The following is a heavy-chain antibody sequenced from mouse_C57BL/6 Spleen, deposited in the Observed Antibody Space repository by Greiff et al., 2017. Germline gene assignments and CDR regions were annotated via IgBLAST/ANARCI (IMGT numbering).Heavy chain of an antibody. J-gene: IGHJ4*01. CDR3: ARWVITTVASYAIDY. CDR2: IDPSDSYT. D-gene: IGHD1-1*01. CDR1: GYTFTSYW. V-gene: IGHV1-50*01. Sequence: QVQLQQPGAELVKPGASVKLSCKASGYTFTSYWMQWVKQRPGQGLEWIGEIDPSDSYTNYNQKFKGKATLTVDTSSSTADMQLSSLTSEDSAVYYCARWVITTVASYAIDYWGQGTSVTVSS.